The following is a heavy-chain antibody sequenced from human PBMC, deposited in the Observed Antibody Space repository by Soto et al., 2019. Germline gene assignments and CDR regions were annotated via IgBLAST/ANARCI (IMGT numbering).Heavy chain of an antibody. CDR3: AKDTLFRTSI. D-gene: IGHD3-10*01. CDR2: ISGSGGST. Sequence: STRLCCPAAGCTSTSYAMSCVHQAPGKGLEWVSAISGSGGSTYYADSVKGRFTISRDNSKNTLYLQMNSLRAEDTAVYYCAKDTLFRTSIWGQGTMVTVSS. CDR1: GCTSTSYA. V-gene: IGHV3-23*01. J-gene: IGHJ3*02.